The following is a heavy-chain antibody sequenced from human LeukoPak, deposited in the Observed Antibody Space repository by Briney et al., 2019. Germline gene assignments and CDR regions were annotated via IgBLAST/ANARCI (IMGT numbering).Heavy chain of an antibody. V-gene: IGHV3-74*01. CDR2: INGDGSGT. J-gene: IGHJ4*02. D-gene: IGHD4-23*01. CDR1: GLTISNYW. Sequence: GGSLRLSCAASGLTISNYWMHWVRQAPGKGLVWVARINGDGSGTTYADSVKGRFTISRDNAKNTLYLQMNSLRDEDTAVYYCAKGGTTVVDYWGQGTLVAVSS. CDR3: AKGGTTVVDY.